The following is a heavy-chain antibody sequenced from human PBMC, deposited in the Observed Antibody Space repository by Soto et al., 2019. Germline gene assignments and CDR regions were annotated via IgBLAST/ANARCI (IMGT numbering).Heavy chain of an antibody. CDR1: GGSISSYY. J-gene: IGHJ3*02. D-gene: IGHD6-13*01. V-gene: IGHV4-4*07. Sequence: SETLSLTCTVSGGSISSYYWSWIRQPAGKGLEWIGRIYTSGSTNYNPSLKSRVTMSVDTSKNQSSLKLSSVTAADTALYYCARDDGYSSSWFGAWGAFDIWGQGTRDTVS. CDR2: IYTSGST. CDR3: ARDDGYSSSWFGAWGAFDI.